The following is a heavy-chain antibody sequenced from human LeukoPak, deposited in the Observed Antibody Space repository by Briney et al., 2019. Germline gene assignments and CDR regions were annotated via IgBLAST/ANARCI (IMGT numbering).Heavy chain of an antibody. CDR3: ARDYFGTLCDY. V-gene: IGHV3-33*01. CDR2: IWKDGNTK. Sequence: GGSLRLSCAASGFSFSTYGMHWVRQAPGKGLEWVAVIWKDGNTKFYADSVKGRFTISRDNSKNTLYLQMNSLRAEDTAVYFCARDYFGTLCDYWGQGTLVTVSS. J-gene: IGHJ4*02. CDR1: GFSFSTYG. D-gene: IGHD1-14*01.